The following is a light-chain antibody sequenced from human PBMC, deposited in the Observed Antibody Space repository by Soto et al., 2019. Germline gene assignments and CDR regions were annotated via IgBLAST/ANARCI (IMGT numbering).Light chain of an antibody. Sequence: QSALTQPASVSGSPGQSITISCTGTSSDVGTYNYVSWYQQHPGKAPKLMIYGVSNRPSGIPNRFSGYKSGNTASLTISGLQAEDEADYYCNSYTTTSTVVFGGGTKVTVL. CDR3: NSYTTTSTVV. CDR1: SSDVGTYNY. J-gene: IGLJ3*02. CDR2: GVS. V-gene: IGLV2-14*01.